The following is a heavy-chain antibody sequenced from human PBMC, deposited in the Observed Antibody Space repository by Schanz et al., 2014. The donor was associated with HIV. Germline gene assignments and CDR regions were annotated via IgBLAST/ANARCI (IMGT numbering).Heavy chain of an antibody. V-gene: IGHV1-69*01. CDR3: ARAAFSSEYYYGMDV. D-gene: IGHD3-3*02. J-gene: IGHJ6*02. CDR2: IIPIFGTA. CDR1: GGTFSIYA. Sequence: QVQLMQSGAEVKEPGASVKVSCKASGGTFSIYAISWVRQAPGQGLEWMGGIIPIFGTANYAQKFQGRVTITADESTSTAYMELSSLRSADTAVYFCARAAFSSEYYYGMDVWGQGTTVTVSS.